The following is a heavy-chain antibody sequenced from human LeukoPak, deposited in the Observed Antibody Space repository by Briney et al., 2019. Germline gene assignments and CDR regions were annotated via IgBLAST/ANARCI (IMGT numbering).Heavy chain of an antibody. CDR1: GFTFSSYA. J-gene: IGHJ6*02. V-gene: IGHV3-23*01. D-gene: IGHD3-10*01. Sequence: PGGSLRLSCAASGFTFSSYAMSWVRQAPGKGLEWVSAISGSGGSTYYADSVKGRFTISRGNSKNTLYLQMNSLRAEDTAVYYCARETSYYYGSGSHYGMDVWGQGTTVTVSS. CDR2: ISGSGGST. CDR3: ARETSYYYGSGSHYGMDV.